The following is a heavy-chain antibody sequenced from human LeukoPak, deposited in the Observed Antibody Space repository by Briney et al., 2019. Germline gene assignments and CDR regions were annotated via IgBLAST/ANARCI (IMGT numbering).Heavy chain of an antibody. V-gene: IGHV4-59*08. CDR1: GGSISGYY. CDR3: ARYGSGTYPRFDY. CDR2: IYNSGST. Sequence: SETLSLTCTVSGGSISGYYWSWIRQSPGKGLKWIAYIYNSGSTNYNPSLQSRVTISVDTPKNQFSLNLSSVTAADTAVYYCARYGSGTYPRFDYWGQGTLVTVSS. J-gene: IGHJ4*02. D-gene: IGHD3-10*01.